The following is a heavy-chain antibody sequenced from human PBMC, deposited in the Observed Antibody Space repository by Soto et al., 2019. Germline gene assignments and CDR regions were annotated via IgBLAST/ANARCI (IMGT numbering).Heavy chain of an antibody. Sequence: GGSLRLSCAASGFTFSSYAMHWVRQAPGKGLEWVAVISYDGSNKYYADSVKGRFTISRDNSKNTLYLQMNSLRAEDTAVYYCARRFYVNWNYCPYYYYYYYMDVWGKGTTVTVSS. J-gene: IGHJ6*03. CDR1: GFTFSSYA. V-gene: IGHV3-30-3*01. CDR2: ISYDGSNK. D-gene: IGHD1-7*01. CDR3: ARRFYVNWNYCPYYYYYYYMDV.